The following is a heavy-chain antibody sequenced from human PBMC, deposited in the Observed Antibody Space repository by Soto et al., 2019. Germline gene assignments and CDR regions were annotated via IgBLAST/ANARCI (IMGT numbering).Heavy chain of an antibody. CDR2: IYYSGST. V-gene: IGHV4-30-4*01. J-gene: IGHJ4*02. CDR1: GGSISSGDYY. D-gene: IGHD5-18*01. Sequence: QVQLQESGPGLVKPSQTLSLTCTVSGGSISSGDYYWSWIRQPPGKGLEWIGYIYYSGSTYYNPSLKSRLTISVAPSKNQFSLKLSSVTAADPAVYYWASSRYGYTFYDYWGQGTLVTVSS. CDR3: ASSRYGYTFYDY.